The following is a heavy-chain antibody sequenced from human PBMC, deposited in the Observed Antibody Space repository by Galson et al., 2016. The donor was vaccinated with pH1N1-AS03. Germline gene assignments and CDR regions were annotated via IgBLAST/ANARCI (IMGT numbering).Heavy chain of an antibody. CDR3: ARGGDQKDY. CDR2: ISVCNGNT. D-gene: IGHD3-16*01. J-gene: IGHJ4*02. V-gene: IGHV1-18*01. CDR1: GYIFTSYG. Sequence: SVKVSCKASGYIFTSYGINWVRQAPGQGLEWMGWISVCNGNTNFAEKLQGRVTMTTDTSTSTAYMELRSLRSDDTAVYYCARGGDQKDYWGQGTLVTVSS.